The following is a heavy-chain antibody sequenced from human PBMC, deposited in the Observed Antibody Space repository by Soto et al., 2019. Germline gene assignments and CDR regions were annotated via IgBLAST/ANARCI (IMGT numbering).Heavy chain of an antibody. D-gene: IGHD3-3*01. CDR3: ARDLTIFGVVIIGRRWFDP. Sequence: ASVEVSCKASGYTFTSYYMHWVRQAPGQGLEWMGIINPSGGSTSYAQKFQGRVTMTRDTSTSTVYMELSSLRSEDTAVYYCARDLTIFGVVIIGRRWFDPWGQGTLVTVSS. V-gene: IGHV1-46*01. CDR2: INPSGGST. J-gene: IGHJ5*02. CDR1: GYTFTSYY.